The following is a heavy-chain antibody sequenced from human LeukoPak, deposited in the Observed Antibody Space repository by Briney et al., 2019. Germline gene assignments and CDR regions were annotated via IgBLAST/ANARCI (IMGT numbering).Heavy chain of an antibody. CDR3: AREGGVVVVAANNWFDP. CDR2: INPNSGGT. J-gene: IGHJ5*02. D-gene: IGHD2-15*01. Sequence: ASVKVSCKASGYTFTGYYMHWVRQAPGQGLEWMGWINPNSGGTNYAQKFQGRVTMTRDTSISTAYMELSRLRSDDTAVYYCAREGGVVVVAANNWFDPWGQGTPVTVSS. CDR1: GYTFTGYY. V-gene: IGHV1-2*02.